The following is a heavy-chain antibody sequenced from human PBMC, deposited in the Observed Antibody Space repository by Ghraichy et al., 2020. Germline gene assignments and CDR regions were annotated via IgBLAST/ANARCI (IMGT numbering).Heavy chain of an antibody. V-gene: IGHV3-23*01. CDR1: GFSFSTYA. CDR2: ISGSDGRT. Sequence: GGSLRLSCAASGFSFSTYAMTWVRQAPGKGLEWVSDISGSDGRTYYADSVKGRFTISRDNSMNTVYLQMNNLRAEDTAMYYCAKLFIAVPGRERDYWGQGTLVTVSS. CDR3: AKLFIAVPGRERDY. D-gene: IGHD6-19*01. J-gene: IGHJ4*02.